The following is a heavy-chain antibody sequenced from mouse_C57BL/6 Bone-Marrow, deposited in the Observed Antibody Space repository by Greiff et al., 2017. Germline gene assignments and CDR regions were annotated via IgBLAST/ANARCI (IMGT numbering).Heavy chain of an antibody. CDR2: IWTGGGT. V-gene: IGHV2-9-1*01. D-gene: IGHD1-1*01. CDR1: GFSLTSYA. J-gene: IGHJ4*01. Sequence: VKLMESGPGLVAPSQSLSITCTVSGFSLTSYAISWVCQPPGKGLEWLGVIWTGGGTNYNSALKSRLSISKDNSKSQGFLKMNSLQTDDTARYYCARNHYNGSSYGEMDYWVQGTSVTVSS. CDR3: ARNHYNGSSYGEMDY.